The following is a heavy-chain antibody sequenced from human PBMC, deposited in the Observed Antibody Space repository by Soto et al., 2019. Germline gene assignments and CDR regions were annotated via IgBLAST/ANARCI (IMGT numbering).Heavy chain of an antibody. D-gene: IGHD3-9*01. V-gene: IGHV3-21*01. CDR2: ISSSSSYI. J-gene: IGHJ3*02. Sequence: PGGSLRLSCAASGFTFSSYSMNWVRQAPGKGLEWVSSISSSSSYIYYADSVKGRFTISRDNAKNSLYLQMNSLRAEDTAVYYCARGQTTYYDILTGYQPSAFDIWGQGTMVTVSS. CDR3: ARGQTTYYDILTGYQPSAFDI. CDR1: GFTFSSYS.